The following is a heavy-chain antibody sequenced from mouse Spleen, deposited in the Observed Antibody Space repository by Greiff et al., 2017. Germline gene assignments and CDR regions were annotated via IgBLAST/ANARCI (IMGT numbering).Heavy chain of an antibody. J-gene: IGHJ3*01. D-gene: IGHD2-4*01. V-gene: IGHV1-50*01. CDR3: ARGGLPPFAY. Sequence: VQLQQPGAELVKPGASVKLSCKASGYTFTSYWMQWVKQRPGQGLEWIGEIDPSDSYTNYNQKFKGKATLTVDTSSSTAYMQLSSLTSEDSAVYYCARGGLPPFAYWGQGTLVTVSA. CDR2: IDPSDSYT. CDR1: GYTFTSYW.